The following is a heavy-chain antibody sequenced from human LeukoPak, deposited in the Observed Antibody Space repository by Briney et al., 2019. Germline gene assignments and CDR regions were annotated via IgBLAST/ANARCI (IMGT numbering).Heavy chain of an antibody. D-gene: IGHD5-24*01. CDR3: ARHLATSHYFDY. V-gene: IGHV5-51*01. J-gene: IGHJ4*02. CDR1: GYSFTSYW. CDR2: IYPGDSDT. Sequence: GESLKISXKGSGYSFTSYWIGWVRQRPGKGLEWMGIIYPGDSDTRYSPSFQGQVTISADKSISTAYLQWSSLKASDTAMYYCARHLATSHYFDYWGQGTLVTASS.